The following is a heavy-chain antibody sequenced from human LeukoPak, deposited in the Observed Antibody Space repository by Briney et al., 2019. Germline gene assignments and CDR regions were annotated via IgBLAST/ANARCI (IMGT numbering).Heavy chain of an antibody. CDR1: GGSVSSGVYY. CDR3: ARIMNYGAYLYYGLDV. Sequence: SETLSLTCTVSGGSVSSGVYYWSWIRQPPGKGLEWIGYIYYSGNTNYNPSLKSRVTISLDTSKNQFSLKVSSVTAADTAVYYCARIMNYGAYLYYGLDVWGQGTTVTVSS. D-gene: IGHD4-17*01. CDR2: IYYSGNT. J-gene: IGHJ6*02. V-gene: IGHV4-61*08.